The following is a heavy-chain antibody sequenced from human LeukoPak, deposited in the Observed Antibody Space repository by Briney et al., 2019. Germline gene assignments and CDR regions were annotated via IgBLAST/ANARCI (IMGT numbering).Heavy chain of an antibody. CDR2: INPNSGGT. Sequence: GASVRVSCKASGYTFINYYIHWVRQAPGQGLQWMGWINPNSGGTSFEQKLQGRVTMTRDTSISTAYLELNRLKSDDTAVYYCVRDPPADYYRSGSLPFDYWGQGTLVTVSS. J-gene: IGHJ4*02. CDR3: VRDPPADYYRSGSLPFDY. CDR1: GYTFINYY. D-gene: IGHD3-10*01. V-gene: IGHV1-2*02.